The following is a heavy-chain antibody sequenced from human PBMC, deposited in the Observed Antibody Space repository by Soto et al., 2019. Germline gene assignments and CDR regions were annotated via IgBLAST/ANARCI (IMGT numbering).Heavy chain of an antibody. D-gene: IGHD3-22*01. CDR1: GGTFNSYD. V-gene: IGHV1-69*13. J-gene: IGHJ5*02. CDR3: ARLSRPNYYDTTGFFKDNWFDP. Sequence: SVKVSCKASGGTFNSYDINWVRQAPGQGLEWMGGIIPIVETPKYAQKFQGRVTITADESTNTVYMELSSLRSEDTAVYYCARLSRPNYYDTTGFFKDNWFDPWGQGTLVTVSS. CDR2: IIPIVETP.